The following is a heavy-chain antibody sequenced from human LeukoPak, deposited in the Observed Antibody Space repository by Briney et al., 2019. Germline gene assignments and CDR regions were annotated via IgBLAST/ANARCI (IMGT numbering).Heavy chain of an antibody. V-gene: IGHV1-2*02. J-gene: IGHJ3*02. Sequence: ASVKVSCKASGYTFTGYYMHWVRQAPGQGLEWMGWINPNSGGTNYAQKFQGRVTMTRDTSISTAYMELSRLRSDDTAVYYCARAVRFLEWLPLYHDAFDIWGQGTMVTVSS. D-gene: IGHD3-3*01. CDR2: INPNSGGT. CDR3: ARAVRFLEWLPLYHDAFDI. CDR1: GYTFTGYY.